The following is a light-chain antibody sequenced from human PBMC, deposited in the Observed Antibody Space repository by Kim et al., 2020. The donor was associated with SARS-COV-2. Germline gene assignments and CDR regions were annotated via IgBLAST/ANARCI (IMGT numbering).Light chain of an antibody. CDR3: QQYYSYPYT. Sequence: AIRMTQSPSSFSASAGDRVTITCRASQDISSYLAWYQQKPGKAPRLLIYGASTLQSGVPSTFSGSGSGTGFTLTITCLQSEDFATYYCQQYYSYPYTFGQGTKLEI. CDR2: GAS. V-gene: IGKV1-8*01. J-gene: IGKJ2*01. CDR1: QDISSY.